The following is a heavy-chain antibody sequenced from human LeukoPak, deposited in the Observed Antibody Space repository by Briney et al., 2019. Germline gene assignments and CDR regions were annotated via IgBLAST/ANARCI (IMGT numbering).Heavy chain of an antibody. Sequence: GESLKISCKGSGYSFTSYWIGWVRQMPGKGLEWMGIIYPGDSDTRYSPSFQGQVTISADKSISTAYLQWSSPKASDTAVYYCARRPYYYDSSGYYFDYWGQGTLVTVSS. CDR2: IYPGDSDT. J-gene: IGHJ4*02. CDR3: ARRPYYYDSSGYYFDY. CDR1: GYSFTSYW. V-gene: IGHV5-51*01. D-gene: IGHD3-22*01.